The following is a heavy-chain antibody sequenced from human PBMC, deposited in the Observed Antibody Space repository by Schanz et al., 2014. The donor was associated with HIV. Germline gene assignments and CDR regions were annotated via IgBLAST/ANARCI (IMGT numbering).Heavy chain of an antibody. CDR2: ITWNSITI. CDR1: GFTFDDYA. Sequence: EVQLGESGGGLVQPGRSLRLSCAASGFTFDDYAMHWVRQVPGKGLEWVSGITWNSITIDYADSVKGRFTISRDNAKNSLYLQMNSLRPEDTGVYYCGTSEWELVDYWGQGTLVTVSS. V-gene: IGHV3-9*01. CDR3: GTSEWELVDY. D-gene: IGHD1-26*01. J-gene: IGHJ4*02.